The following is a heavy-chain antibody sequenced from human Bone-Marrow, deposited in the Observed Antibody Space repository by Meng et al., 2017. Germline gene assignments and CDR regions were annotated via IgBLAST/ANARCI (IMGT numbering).Heavy chain of an antibody. J-gene: IGHJ3*02. D-gene: IGHD3-9*01. CDR2: IKSKTDGGTT. Sequence: GGSLRLSCAASGFTFSNAWMSWVRQAPGKGLEWVGRIKSKTDGGTTDYAAPVKGRFTISRDDSKNTLYLKMNSLKTEDTAVYYCTTVTMYYDILTGYYSGLGAFDIWGQGTMVTVSS. V-gene: IGHV3-15*01. CDR1: GFTFSNAW. CDR3: TTVTMYYDILTGYYSGLGAFDI.